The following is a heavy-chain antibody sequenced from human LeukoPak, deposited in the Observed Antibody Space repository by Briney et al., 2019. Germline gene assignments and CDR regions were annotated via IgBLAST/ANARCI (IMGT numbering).Heavy chain of an antibody. CDR2: IYYSGST. CDR3: AQYIRDSGTYNFDH. D-gene: IGHD1-1*01. CDR1: GGSISSNTYY. J-gene: IGHJ4*02. Sequence: SETLSLTCTVSGGSISSNTYYWGWIRQPPGKGLEWIGYIYYSGSTNYNPSLKSRVTISVDTSRNQFSLRLSSVTAADTAIYYCAQYIRDSGTYNFDHWGQGNLVTVSS. V-gene: IGHV4-61*05.